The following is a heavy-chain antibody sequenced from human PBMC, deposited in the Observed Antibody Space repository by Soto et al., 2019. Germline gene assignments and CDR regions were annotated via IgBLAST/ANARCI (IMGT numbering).Heavy chain of an antibody. CDR3: ARGVSIAARFAYRYYYYGMDV. J-gene: IGHJ6*02. CDR1: GGTFSSYA. CDR2: IIPIFGTA. Sequence: QVQLVQSGAEVQKPGSSVKVSCKASGGTFSSYAISWVRQAPGQGLEWMGGIIPIFGTANYAQKFQGRVTITADESTSTAYMELSSLRSEDTAVYYCARGVSIAARFAYRYYYYGMDVWGQGTTVTVSS. D-gene: IGHD6-6*01. V-gene: IGHV1-69*01.